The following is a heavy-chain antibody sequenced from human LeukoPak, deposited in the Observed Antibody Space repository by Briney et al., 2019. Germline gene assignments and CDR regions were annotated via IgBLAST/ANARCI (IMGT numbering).Heavy chain of an antibody. CDR2: ISGSGGST. J-gene: IGHJ4*02. V-gene: IGHV3-23*01. CDR1: GFTFSSYA. Sequence: PGGSLRLSCAASGFTFSSYAMSWVRQAPGKGLEWVSAISGSGGSTYYADSVKGRFTISRDNSKNTLYLQMNSLRAEDTAVYYCAKSESPYRSSTSCYLYFDYWGQGTLVTVSS. D-gene: IGHD2-2*01. CDR3: AKSESPYRSSTSCYLYFDY.